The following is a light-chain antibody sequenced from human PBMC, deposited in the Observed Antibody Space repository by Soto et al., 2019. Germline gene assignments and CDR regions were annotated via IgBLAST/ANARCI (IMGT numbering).Light chain of an antibody. CDR2: GAS. CDR1: QSVSSR. CDR3: QQYNNWPPK. J-gene: IGKJ1*01. Sequence: EIVLTQSPATLSVSPGERVTLSCRASQSVSSRLAWYQQKPGQAPRLLIYGASTRATGIPARFSGSGSGTEFTLTISRLQSEDFAVYYCQQYNNWPPKFGQGTKVDIK. V-gene: IGKV3-15*01.